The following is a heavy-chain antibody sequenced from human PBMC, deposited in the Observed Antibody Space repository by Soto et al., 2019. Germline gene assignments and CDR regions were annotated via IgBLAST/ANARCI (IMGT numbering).Heavy chain of an antibody. J-gene: IGHJ6*02. CDR3: TRDLSYYDSSGPKKDSYYYYGMDV. CDR1: GGTFSSYA. CDR2: IIPIFGTA. V-gene: IGHV1-69*13. Sequence: ASVKVSCKASGGTFSSYAISWVRQAPGQGLEWMGGIIPIFGTANYAQKFQGRVTITADESTSTAYLQMNSLKTEDTAVYYCTRDLSYYDSSGPKKDSYYYYGMDVWGQGTTVTVSS. D-gene: IGHD3-22*01.